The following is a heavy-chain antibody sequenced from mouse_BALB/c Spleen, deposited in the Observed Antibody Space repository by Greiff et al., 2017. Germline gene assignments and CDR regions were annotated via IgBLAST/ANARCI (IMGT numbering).Heavy chain of an antibody. V-gene: IGHV1S81*02. D-gene: IGHD2-4*01. Sequence: QVQLQQSGAELVKPGASVKLSCKASGYTFTSYYMYWVKQRPGQGLEWIGEINPSNGGTNFNEKFKSKATLTVDKSSSTAYMQLSSLTSEDSAVYYCAGRDSTMITRGYAMDYWGQGTSVTVSS. CDR3: AGRDSTMITRGYAMDY. J-gene: IGHJ4*01. CDR1: GYTFTSYY. CDR2: INPSNGGT.